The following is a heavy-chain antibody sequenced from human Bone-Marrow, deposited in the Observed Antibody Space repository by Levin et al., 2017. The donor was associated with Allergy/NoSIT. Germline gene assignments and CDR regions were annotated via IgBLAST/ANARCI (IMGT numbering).Heavy chain of an antibody. CDR1: GFSIRTYG. V-gene: IGHV3-30*18. D-gene: IGHD6-13*01. CDR2: ISFDGSFQ. Sequence: LSLTCAASGFSIRTYGMHWVRQAPGKGLEWVAMISFDGSFQYYADSVKGRFTISRDNSKNTLYVQMDSLRVEDTGVYFCAKDPGDTSSWLFDPWGQGTLVSVSS. CDR3: AKDPGDTSSWLFDP. J-gene: IGHJ5*02.